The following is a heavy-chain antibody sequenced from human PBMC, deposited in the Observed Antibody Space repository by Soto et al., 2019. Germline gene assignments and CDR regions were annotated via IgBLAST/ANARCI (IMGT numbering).Heavy chain of an antibody. CDR2: IYYSGST. CDR3: ARDRARYSNGYGPYGMDV. J-gene: IGHJ6*02. V-gene: IGHV4-31*03. Sequence: SETLSLTCTVSGGSISSGGYYWSWIRQHPGKGLEWIGYIYYSGSTYYNPSLKSRVTISVDTSKNQFSLKLSSVTAADTAVYYCARDRARYSNGYGPYGMDVWGQGTTVTVSS. CDR1: GGSISSGGYY. D-gene: IGHD5-18*01.